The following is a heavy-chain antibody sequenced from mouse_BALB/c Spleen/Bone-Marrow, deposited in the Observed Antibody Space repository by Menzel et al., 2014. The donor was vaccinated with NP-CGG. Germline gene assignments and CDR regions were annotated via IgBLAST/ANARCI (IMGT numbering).Heavy chain of an antibody. D-gene: IGHD2-4*01. J-gene: IGHJ3*01. CDR3: ARHAYYDQTEVSFVY. Sequence: VHLVESGGGLVKSGGSLKLSCAASGFSFNSYGMSWVRRTPEKRLEWVATISGGGSYTFYPDSVKGRFTISRDNAKNNLYLQLSSLRSEDTALYYCARHAYYDQTEVSFVYWGQGTLVTVSA. CDR2: ISGGGSYT. V-gene: IGHV5-9-2*01. CDR1: GFSFNSYG.